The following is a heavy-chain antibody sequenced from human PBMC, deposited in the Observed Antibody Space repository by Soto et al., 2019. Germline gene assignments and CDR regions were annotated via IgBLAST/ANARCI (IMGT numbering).Heavy chain of an antibody. V-gene: IGHV3-23*01. CDR2: ISDDGDST. CDR3: AKSLPTAVNYGSDV. Sequence: EVQLLESGGGLVQPGGSLRLSCGASGFTFSDNAMTWVRQAPGKGLEWVSSISDDGDSTYYADSVKGRFTISRDNSKNTLFLQMSSLGAEDTAVYYCAKSLPTAVNYGSDVWGQGTSVTVSS. D-gene: IGHD2-2*01. CDR1: GFTFSDNA. J-gene: IGHJ6*02.